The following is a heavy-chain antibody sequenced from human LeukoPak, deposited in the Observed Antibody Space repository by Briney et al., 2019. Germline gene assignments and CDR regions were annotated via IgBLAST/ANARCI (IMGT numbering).Heavy chain of an antibody. J-gene: IGHJ4*02. CDR3: AKDSPPTSEWLPDY. D-gene: IGHD5-12*01. CDR2: VSAHGLDK. Sequence: GGSLRLSCEASGFAFSSYAMHWVRQGPGKGLEWLAVVSAHGLDKFYADSVKGRFTISRDNSQNTLYLQVDSLRVDDTAVYYCAKDSPPTSEWLPDYWGQGTLVTISS. CDR1: GFAFSSYA. V-gene: IGHV3-30*04.